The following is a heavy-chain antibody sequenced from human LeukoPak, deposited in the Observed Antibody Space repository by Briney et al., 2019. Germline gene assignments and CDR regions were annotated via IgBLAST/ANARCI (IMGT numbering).Heavy chain of an antibody. CDR1: GGSISSYY. D-gene: IGHD6-19*01. J-gene: IGHJ5*02. CDR3: ARDGSSGWYLGDNWFDP. CDR2: IYYSGST. V-gene: IGHV4-59*01. Sequence: SETLSPTCTVSGGSISSYYWSWIRQPPGKGLEWIGYIYYSGSTNYNPSLKSRVTISVDTSKNQFSLKLSSVTAADTAVYYCARDGSSGWYLGDNWFDPWGQGTLVTVSS.